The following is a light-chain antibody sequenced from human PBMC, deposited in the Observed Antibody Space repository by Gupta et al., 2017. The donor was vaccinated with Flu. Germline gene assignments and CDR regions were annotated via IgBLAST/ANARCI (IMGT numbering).Light chain of an antibody. V-gene: IGLV6-57*01. J-gene: IGLJ3*02. CDR3: QSFDRSNFFWV. CDR2: EDR. Sequence: GSMASNYVQWYQQRPGSSPTTVIYEDRQRPSGVPDRFSGSIDSSSNSASLTISGLETEDEADYYCQSFDRSNFFWVFGGGTKLTVL. CDR1: GSMASNY.